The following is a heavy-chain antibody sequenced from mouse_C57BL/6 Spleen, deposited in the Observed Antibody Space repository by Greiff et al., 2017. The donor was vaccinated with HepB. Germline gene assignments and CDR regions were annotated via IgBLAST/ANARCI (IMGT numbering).Heavy chain of an antibody. CDR3: ARGGYGSSYWYFDV. CDR1: GYAFSSYW. Sequence: QVQLQQSGAELVKPGASVKISCKAFGYAFSSYWMNWVKQRPGKGLEWIGQIYPGDGDTNYNGKFKGKATLTADKSSSTAYMQLSSLTSEDSAVYFCARGGYGSSYWYFDVWGTGTTVTVSS. D-gene: IGHD1-1*01. V-gene: IGHV1-80*01. CDR2: IYPGDGDT. J-gene: IGHJ1*03.